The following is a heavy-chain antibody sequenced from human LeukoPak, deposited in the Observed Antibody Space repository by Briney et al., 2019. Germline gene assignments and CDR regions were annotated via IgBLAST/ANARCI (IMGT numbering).Heavy chain of an antibody. CDR2: ISYSATT. J-gene: IGHJ4*02. V-gene: IGHV4-39*01. D-gene: IGHD6-13*01. CDR1: GDSISSSSYY. Sequence: SETLSLTCSVSGDSISSSSYYWDWIRQPPGKGLVWIVTISYSATTYSSPSLNRLPTISIDTSKTQFSLKVSSVTATDTAVYYCARRLGGSSWCDYWGQGILVTVSS. CDR3: ARRLGGSSWCDY.